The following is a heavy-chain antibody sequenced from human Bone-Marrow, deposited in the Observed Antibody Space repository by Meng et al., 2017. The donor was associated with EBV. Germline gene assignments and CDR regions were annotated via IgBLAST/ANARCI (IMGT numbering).Heavy chain of an antibody. CDR1: VGSISSGSYY. CDR3: ARHGGGYYYGSGSYYNS. J-gene: IGHJ4*02. V-gene: IGHV4-39*01. CDR2: IYYSGSS. D-gene: IGHD3-10*01. Sequence: RQRQRSGPDLEMPSDTLAPTAIGPVGSISSGSYYWGWIRQPPGKGLGWIGSIYYSGSSYYNPSLKSRVTISVDTSKNQFSLKLTSVTAADTAVYYCARHGGGYYYGSGSYYNSWGQGTLVTVSS.